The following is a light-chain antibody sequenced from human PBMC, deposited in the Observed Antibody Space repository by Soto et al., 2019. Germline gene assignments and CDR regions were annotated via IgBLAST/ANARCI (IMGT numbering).Light chain of an antibody. V-gene: IGKV1-27*01. Sequence: DIQMTQSPTSLSASVGDRVTITCRASQGMGYNLAWYQQKPGKVPKVLIYTASTLHSGVPSRFSGSGSGTEFTLTINSLQPEDFATYFCQKYDSFPWSFGQGTRVEI. J-gene: IGKJ1*01. CDR3: QKYDSFPWS. CDR2: TAS. CDR1: QGMGYN.